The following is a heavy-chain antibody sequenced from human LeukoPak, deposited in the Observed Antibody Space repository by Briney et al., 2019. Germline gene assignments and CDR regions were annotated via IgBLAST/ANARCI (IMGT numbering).Heavy chain of an antibody. CDR1: GFTFSTYE. J-gene: IGHJ4*02. D-gene: IGHD3-9*01. Sequence: GGSLRLSCAASGFTFSTYEMNWVRQAPGKGLEWVSYINSVGSPIYYADSVKGRFTISRDNAKNSLYLQMNSLRAEDTAVYYRARYGRYSDYWGQGTLVTVSS. CDR2: INSVGSPI. CDR3: ARYGRYSDY. V-gene: IGHV3-48*03.